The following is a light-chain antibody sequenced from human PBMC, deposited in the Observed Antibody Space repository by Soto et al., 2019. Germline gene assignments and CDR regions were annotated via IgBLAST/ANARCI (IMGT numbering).Light chain of an antibody. CDR2: SNN. CDR3: VVWDDSLKGWM. V-gene: IGLV1-44*01. CDR1: SSNIGSYY. Sequence: QSVLTQPPSASGTPGQRVTISCSGSSSNIGSYYVYWYQHLPGTAPELLIYSNNQRPSGVPDRFSGSKSGTSASLAISGLQSEDEADYYCVVWDDSLKGWMFGGGTKVTVL. J-gene: IGLJ3*02.